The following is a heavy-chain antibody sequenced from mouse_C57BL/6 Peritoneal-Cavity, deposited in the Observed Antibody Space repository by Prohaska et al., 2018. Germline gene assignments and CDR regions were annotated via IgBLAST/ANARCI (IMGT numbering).Heavy chain of an antibody. Sequence: EVQLLETGGGLVQPGGSRGLSCEGSGLTFSGFWMSWVRQTPGKTLELIGDINSDGIAINYAPSIKDRFTIFRDNDKSTLYLQMSNVRSEDTATYFCMRYGNYWYFDVWGTGTTVTVSS. CDR3: MRYGNYWYFDV. CDR1: GLTFSGFW. J-gene: IGHJ1*03. D-gene: IGHD2-1*01. V-gene: IGHV11-2*01. CDR2: INSDGIAI.